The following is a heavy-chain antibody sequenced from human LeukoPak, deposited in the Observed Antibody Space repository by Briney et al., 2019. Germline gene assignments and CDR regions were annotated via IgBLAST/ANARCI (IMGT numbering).Heavy chain of an antibody. CDR1: GGSISSSSYY. CDR2: IYYSGST. D-gene: IGHD3-3*01. CDR3: ARDTYYDFWSGFGGYNWFDP. Sequence: PSETLSLTCTVSGGSISSSSYYWGWIRQPPGKGLEWIGSIYYSGSTYYNPSLKSRVTISVDTSKNQFSLKLNSVTAADTAVYYCARDTYYDFWSGFGGYNWFDPWGQGTLVTVSS. V-gene: IGHV4-39*02. J-gene: IGHJ5*02.